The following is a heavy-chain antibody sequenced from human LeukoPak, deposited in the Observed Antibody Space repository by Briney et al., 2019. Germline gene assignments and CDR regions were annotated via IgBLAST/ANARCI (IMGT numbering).Heavy chain of an antibody. J-gene: IGHJ4*02. CDR1: GDSFSGNNY. D-gene: IGHD4-23*01. CDR2: IYRSGST. Sequence: SETLSLTCAVSGDSFSGNNYWTWVRQPPGKGLEWIGEIYRSGSTNYNPSLKSRVTVSLDKSKNQFSLKLNSVTAADTAIYYCASNVGNSDLNYWGQGVLVTVPS. CDR3: ASNVGNSDLNY. V-gene: IGHV4-4*02.